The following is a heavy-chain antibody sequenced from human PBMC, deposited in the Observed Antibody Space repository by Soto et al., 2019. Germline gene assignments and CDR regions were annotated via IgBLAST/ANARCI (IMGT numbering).Heavy chain of an antibody. Sequence: PSETLSLTCTVSGGSISSGGYYWSWIHQHPGKGLEWIGYIYYSGSTYYNPSLKSRVTISVDTSKNQFSLKLSSVTAADTAVYYCARDRSITIFGVVGAYYYYGMDVWGQVTKVTVSS. CDR1: GGSISSGGYY. J-gene: IGHJ6*02. V-gene: IGHV4-31*02. CDR2: IYYSGST. CDR3: ARDRSITIFGVVGAYYYYGMDV. D-gene: IGHD3-3*01.